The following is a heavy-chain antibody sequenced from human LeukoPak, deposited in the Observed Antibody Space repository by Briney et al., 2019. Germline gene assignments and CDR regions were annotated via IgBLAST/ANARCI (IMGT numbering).Heavy chain of an antibody. CDR2: ISDSSSNS. CDR1: GFTFSSYA. CDR3: AKGSGSYDS. Sequence: PGGSLRLPCAASGFTFSSYAMTWVRQAPGKGLEWVSTISDSSSNSYSADSVKGRFTISRDNSRNTLFLQMNSLRAEDTAVYYCAKGSGSYDSWGQGTPVTVSA. V-gene: IGHV3-23*01. D-gene: IGHD6-6*01. J-gene: IGHJ4*02.